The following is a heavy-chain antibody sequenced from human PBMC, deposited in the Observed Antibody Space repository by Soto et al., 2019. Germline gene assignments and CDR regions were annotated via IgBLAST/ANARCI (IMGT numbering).Heavy chain of an antibody. J-gene: IGHJ4*02. CDR3: ARLYSRTWYYFDY. V-gene: IGHV4-59*08. D-gene: IGHD6-13*01. CDR2: IYYSGST. Sequence: SETLSLTCTASGCAISSYYWSWIRQPPGKGLEWIGYIYYSGSTNYSPSLKSRVTISVDTSKNQFSLRLSSVTAADTAVYYCARLYSRTWYYFDYWGQGTLVTVSS. CDR1: GCAISSYY.